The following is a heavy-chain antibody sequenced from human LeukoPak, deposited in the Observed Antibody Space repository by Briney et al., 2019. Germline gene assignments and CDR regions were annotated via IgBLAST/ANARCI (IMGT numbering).Heavy chain of an antibody. D-gene: IGHD6-25*01. CDR2: ISSSGTTT. V-gene: IGHV3-48*03. Sequence: SGGSLRLSSAPSGFRLIVFDVDWVRQAPGRGLEWISDISSSGTTTYYADSVKVRFTISRDNTKNSLYLQMNRLRVEDTAIYYCPTLRAASTFDYWGQGTLVTVSS. CDR3: PTLRAASTFDY. CDR1: GFRLIVFD. J-gene: IGHJ4*02.